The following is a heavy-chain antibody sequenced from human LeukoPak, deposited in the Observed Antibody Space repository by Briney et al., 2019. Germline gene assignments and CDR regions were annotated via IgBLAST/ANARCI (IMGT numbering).Heavy chain of an antibody. CDR2: IRQDGGQT. Sequence: PGGSLRLSCAASELTFSVYWMNWVRQAPGKGLQWVGNIRQDGGQTHYSDSVKGRFTISRDNAKRSLYLQMNSLSPEDTAVYYCARDGHSSGSFDYWGQGTLVTVSS. CDR3: ARDGHSSGSFDY. CDR1: ELTFSVYW. J-gene: IGHJ4*02. V-gene: IGHV3-7*01. D-gene: IGHD3-10*01.